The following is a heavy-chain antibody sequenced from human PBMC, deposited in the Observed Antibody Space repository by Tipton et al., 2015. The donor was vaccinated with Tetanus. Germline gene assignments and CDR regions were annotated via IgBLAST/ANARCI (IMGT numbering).Heavy chain of an antibody. D-gene: IGHD5-18*01. CDR2: IFHTGGT. Sequence: LRLSCTVSGASISGSTYYWGWIRQPPGKGLEWLGSIFHTGGTHYNPSFTTRITLSQDTSKNQFSLKLNSVTAADTAVYYCARGVDRAKAGTDWGQGTLVTVSS. J-gene: IGHJ4*02. V-gene: IGHV4-39*07. CDR1: GASISGSTYY. CDR3: ARGVDRAKAGTD.